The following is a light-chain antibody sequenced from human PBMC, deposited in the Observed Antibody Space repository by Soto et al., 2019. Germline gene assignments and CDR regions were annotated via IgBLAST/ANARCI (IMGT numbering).Light chain of an antibody. CDR1: QSIGNS. Sequence: EIVLTQSPATLSLSPGERGTLSCRASQSIGNSLAWYQQKSGQKPRLLIYGASTRATGIPGRFSGSGSGMDFTLTISSLEPQDSAVYYCHQRSNWPPFTFGGGTKVEIK. CDR3: HQRSNWPPFT. V-gene: IGKV3-11*01. CDR2: GAS. J-gene: IGKJ4*01.